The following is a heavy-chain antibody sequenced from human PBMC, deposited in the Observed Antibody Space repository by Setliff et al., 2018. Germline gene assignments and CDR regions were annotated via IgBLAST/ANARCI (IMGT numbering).Heavy chain of an antibody. J-gene: IGHJ4*02. CDR3: TTRGVATVHQDC. D-gene: IGHD4-17*01. CDR2: SRNKGNSYST. CDR1: GFTFSDHY. Sequence: GGSLRLSCAASGFTFSDHYMDWVRQAPGKGLEWVGRSRNKGNSYSTEYAASVKGRFTLSRDDSKNSLYLQINSLKTEDTAVYYCTTRGVATVHQDCWGQGTLVTVSS. V-gene: IGHV3-72*01.